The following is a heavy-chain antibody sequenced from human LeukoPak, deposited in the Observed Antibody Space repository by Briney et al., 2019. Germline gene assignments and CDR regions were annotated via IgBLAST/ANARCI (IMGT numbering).Heavy chain of an antibody. J-gene: IGHJ4*02. D-gene: IGHD3-10*01. CDR3: ARDGGYGPQGYYGSGSYYKNYFDY. CDR2: ISSSGSTI. V-gene: IGHV3-48*03. Sequence: PGGFLRLSCAASGFTFSSYEMNWVRQAPGKGLEWVSYISSSGSTIYYADSVKGRFTISRDNAKNSLYLQMNSLRAEDTAVYYCARDGGYGPQGYYGSGSYYKNYFDYWGQGTLVTVSS. CDR1: GFTFSSYE.